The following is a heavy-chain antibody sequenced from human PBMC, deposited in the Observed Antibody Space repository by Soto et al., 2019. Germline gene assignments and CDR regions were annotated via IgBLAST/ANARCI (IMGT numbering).Heavy chain of an antibody. Sequence: QVQLVQSGAEVKKPGASVKVSCKASGITYTTYAIHWVRQAPGQGLEWMGWINTGNGNTRYSQRFQGRVTLTTDTSASTAYMDLSSLTSADTADYYCARAISGYVTWGQGTLITVSS. D-gene: IGHD5-12*01. CDR2: INTGNGNT. V-gene: IGHV1-3*04. J-gene: IGHJ5*02. CDR3: ARAISGYVT. CDR1: GITYTTYA.